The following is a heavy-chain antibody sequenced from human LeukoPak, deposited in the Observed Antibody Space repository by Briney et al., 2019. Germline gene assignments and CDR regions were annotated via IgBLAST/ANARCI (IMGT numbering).Heavy chain of an antibody. CDR1: GFTFSSYS. CDR3: ASPALGQVTMKP. CDR2: ISDSSSYI. V-gene: IGHV3-21*01. Sequence: GGSLRLSCAASGFTFSSYSMHWARQAPGKGLEWVSSISDSSSYIYYADSVKGRFTISRDNAKNSLYLRMNSLRAEDTAMYYCASPALGQVTMKPWGQGTLVTVSS. D-gene: IGHD3-22*01. J-gene: IGHJ5*02.